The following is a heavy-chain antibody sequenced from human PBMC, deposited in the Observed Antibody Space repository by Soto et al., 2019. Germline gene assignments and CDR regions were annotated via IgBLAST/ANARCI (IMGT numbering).Heavy chain of an antibody. CDR3: ARDGLGIDR. D-gene: IGHD1-20*01. CDR1: GGSVSSGNYY. V-gene: IGHV4-61*01. Sequence: SETLSLTCTVSGGSVSSGNYYWSWIRQAPGKRLEWIGYIYYSGSTNYNPSLKSRVTISVDTSKNQFSVKLSSVTVADTAVYYCARDGLGIDRWGQGTQGSVSS. J-gene: IGHJ5*02. CDR2: IYYSGST.